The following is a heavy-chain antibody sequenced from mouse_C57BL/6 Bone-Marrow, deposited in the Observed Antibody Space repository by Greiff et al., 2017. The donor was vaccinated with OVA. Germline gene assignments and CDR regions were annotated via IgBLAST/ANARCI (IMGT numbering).Heavy chain of an antibody. V-gene: IGHV1-85*01. CDR2: IYPRDGST. Sequence: QVHVKQSGPELVKPGASVKLSCKASGYTFTSYDINWVKQRPGQGLEWIGWIYPRDGSTKYNEKFKGKATLTVDTSSSTAYMELHSLTSEDSAVYFCARWRYYAEGGLDYWGQGTTLTVSS. CDR3: ARWRYYAEGGLDY. D-gene: IGHD1-1*02. J-gene: IGHJ2*01. CDR1: GYTFTSYD.